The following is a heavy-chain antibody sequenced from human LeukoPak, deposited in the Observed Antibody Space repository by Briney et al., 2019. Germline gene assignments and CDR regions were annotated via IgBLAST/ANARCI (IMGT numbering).Heavy chain of an antibody. CDR3: AREDSSVGWYFDL. V-gene: IGHV3-74*01. CDR2: INSDGSST. CDR1: GFTFSSYW. D-gene: IGHD6-19*01. J-gene: IGHJ2*01. Sequence: PGGSLRLSCAASGFTFSSYWMHWVRHAPGKGLVWVSRINSDGSSTSYADSVKGRFTISRDNAKNTLYLQMNSLRAEDTAVYYCAREDSSVGWYFDLWGRGTLVTVSS.